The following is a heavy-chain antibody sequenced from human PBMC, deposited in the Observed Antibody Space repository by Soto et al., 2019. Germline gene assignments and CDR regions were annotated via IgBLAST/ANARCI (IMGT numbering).Heavy chain of an antibody. Sequence: QVQLQESGPGLVKPSQTLSLTCTVSGGSISSGGYYWSWIRQHPGKGLGWIGYIYYSGSTYYNPSLKSRVTISIDTSKNQFSLKLSSVTAADTAVYYCARVGCYDCSGYNALVIWGQGTMVTVSS. CDR1: GGSISSGGYY. CDR2: IYYSGST. J-gene: IGHJ3*02. V-gene: IGHV4-31*03. D-gene: IGHD3-22*01. CDR3: ARVGCYDCSGYNALVI.